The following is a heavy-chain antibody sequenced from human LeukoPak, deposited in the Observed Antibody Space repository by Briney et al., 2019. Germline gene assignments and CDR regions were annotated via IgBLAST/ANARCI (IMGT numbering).Heavy chain of an antibody. CDR1: GGSISSSSYY. D-gene: IGHD1-26*01. V-gene: IGHV4-39*01. CDR3: ARYSGSYQFDY. J-gene: IGHJ4*02. CDR2: IYYSGST. Sequence: PSETLSLTCTVSGGSISSSSYYWGWIRQPPGKGLEWIGSIYYSGSTYYNPSLKSRVTISVDTSKNQFSLKLSSVTAADTAVYYCARYSGSYQFDYWGQGTLVTVSS.